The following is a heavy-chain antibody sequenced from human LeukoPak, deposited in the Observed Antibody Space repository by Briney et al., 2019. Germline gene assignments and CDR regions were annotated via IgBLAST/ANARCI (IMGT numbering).Heavy chain of an antibody. Sequence: ASVKVSCKASGYTFTGYYMHWVRQAPGQGLEWMGWINPNSGGTNYAQKFQGRVTMTRDTSISTAYMELSRLRSADTAVYYCARESGNYGSGSFGWFDPWGQGTLVTVSS. CDR1: GYTFTGYY. V-gene: IGHV1-2*02. D-gene: IGHD3-10*01. CDR2: INPNSGGT. J-gene: IGHJ5*02. CDR3: ARESGNYGSGSFGWFDP.